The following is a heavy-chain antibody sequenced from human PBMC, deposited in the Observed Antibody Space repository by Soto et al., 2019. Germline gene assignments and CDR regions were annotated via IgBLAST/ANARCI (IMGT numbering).Heavy chain of an antibody. J-gene: IGHJ2*01. CDR3: AKEPRSNGYFDL. Sequence: EVQLLESGGGLVQPGGSLRLSCAAFEFTFSTYAMSWVRKVPGKGLEWVSAISGSGGKTYYADSVRGRFTISRDKSKNTLWLQINSQRAEDTSVYYCAKEPRSNGYFDLWGRGTLVSVSS. D-gene: IGHD3-16*01. CDR2: ISGSGGKT. V-gene: IGHV3-23*01. CDR1: EFTFSTYA.